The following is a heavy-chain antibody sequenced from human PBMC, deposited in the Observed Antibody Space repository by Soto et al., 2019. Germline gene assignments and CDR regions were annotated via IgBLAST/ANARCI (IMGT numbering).Heavy chain of an antibody. D-gene: IGHD3-22*01. CDR1: GGSINRGGYY. CDR2: IYYSGST. V-gene: IGHV4-31*03. Sequence: SATLSLTCTVSGGSINRGGYYCSWIRQHPGNGLEWIGYIYYSGSTYYNPSLKSRVTISVDTSKNQFSLKLSSVTAADTAVYYCARTTYDSSGYYYGSIDYWGQGTLVTVS. CDR3: ARTTYDSSGYYYGSIDY. J-gene: IGHJ4*02.